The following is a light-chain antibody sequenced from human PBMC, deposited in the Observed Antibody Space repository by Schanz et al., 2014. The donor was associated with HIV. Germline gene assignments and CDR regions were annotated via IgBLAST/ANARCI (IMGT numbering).Light chain of an antibody. Sequence: EIVLTQSPGTLSLSPRGRTTLSCRASQSVRSNYLAWYQQKPGQAPRLLIYGASSRAPGIPDRFSGSGSGTDFTLTISRLEPEDFAVYYCQQYAGSPAISFGPGTKVEIK. CDR1: QSVRSNY. J-gene: IGKJ3*01. CDR2: GAS. CDR3: QQYAGSPAIS. V-gene: IGKV3-20*01.